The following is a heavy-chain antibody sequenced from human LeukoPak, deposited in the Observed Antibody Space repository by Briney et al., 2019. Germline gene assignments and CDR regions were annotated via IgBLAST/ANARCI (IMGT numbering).Heavy chain of an antibody. CDR1: GYTFTTYY. V-gene: IGHV1-46*01. CDR3: ARGHYYYARDY. D-gene: IGHD3-22*01. Sequence: ASVKVSCKASGYTFTTYYMHWVRQAPGQGLEWMGLINPSGGSTTYAQKFQGRVTMTRNTSTSTVYMEQSRLRYEDTGVYYCARGHYYYARDYWGQGTLVTVSS. CDR2: INPSGGST. J-gene: IGHJ4*02.